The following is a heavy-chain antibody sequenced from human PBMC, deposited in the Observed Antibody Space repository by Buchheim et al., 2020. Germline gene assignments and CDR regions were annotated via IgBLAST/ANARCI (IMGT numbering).Heavy chain of an antibody. CDR1: GFTFSSYA. Sequence: EVQLVESGGGLVQPGGSLRLSCAVSGFTFSSYAMSWVRQAPGKGLEWVSAISSSGSYTYYADPVKGRFTISRHISKNTLYLQMNSLRAEETAVYYCAKFTSYGGVDYWGQGTL. V-gene: IGHV3-23*04. CDR3: AKFTSYGGVDY. CDR2: ISSSGSYT. D-gene: IGHD2/OR15-2a*01. J-gene: IGHJ4*02.